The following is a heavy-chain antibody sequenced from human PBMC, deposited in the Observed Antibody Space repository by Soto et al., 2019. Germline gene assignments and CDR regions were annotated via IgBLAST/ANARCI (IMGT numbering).Heavy chain of an antibody. Sequence: QVQLVQSGAEVKKPGASVKVSCKASGYTFTSYDINWVRQATGQGLEWMGWMNPNSGNTGYAQKLQGRVTMTRNTSISTAYMELSSLRSEDTAVYYCARDFWSGWYYGMDVWGQGTTVTVSS. CDR1: GYTFTSYD. V-gene: IGHV1-8*01. CDR2: MNPNSGNT. CDR3: ARDFWSGWYYGMDV. D-gene: IGHD3-3*01. J-gene: IGHJ6*02.